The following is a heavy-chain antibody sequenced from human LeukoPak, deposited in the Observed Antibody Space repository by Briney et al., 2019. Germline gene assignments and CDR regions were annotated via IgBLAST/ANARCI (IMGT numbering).Heavy chain of an antibody. CDR1: GGSISSSSYY. CDR3: ARVHSSYDPPYYYYYYMDV. CDR2: IYTSGST. J-gene: IGHJ6*03. V-gene: IGHV4-61*02. Sequence: SETLSLTCTVSGGSISSSSYYWSWIRQPAGKGLEWIGRIYTSGSTNYNPSLKSRVTMSVDTSKNQFSLKLSSVTAADTAVYYCARVHSSYDPPYYYYYYMDVWGKGTTVTISS. D-gene: IGHD5-18*01.